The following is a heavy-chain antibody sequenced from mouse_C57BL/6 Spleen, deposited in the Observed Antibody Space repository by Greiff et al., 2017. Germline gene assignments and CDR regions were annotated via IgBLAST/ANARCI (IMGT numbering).Heavy chain of an antibody. J-gene: IGHJ2*01. V-gene: IGHV1-52*01. Sequence: QVQLQQPGAELVRPGSSVKLSCKASGYTFTSYWMHWVKQRPIQGLEWIGNIDPSDSETHYNQKFKDKATLTVDKSSSTAYMQLSSLTSEDSAVYYCAREDEKIYFDYWGQGTTLTVSS. CDR1: GYTFTSYW. CDR3: AREDEKIYFDY. CDR2: IDPSDSET.